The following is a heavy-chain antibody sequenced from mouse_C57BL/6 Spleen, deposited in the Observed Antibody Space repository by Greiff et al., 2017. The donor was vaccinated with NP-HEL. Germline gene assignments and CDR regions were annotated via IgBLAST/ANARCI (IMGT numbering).Heavy chain of an antibody. J-gene: IGHJ3*01. CDR1: GYSFTDYN. D-gene: IGHD2-1*01. Sequence: VHVKQSGPELVKPGASVKISCKASGYSFTDYNMNWVKQSNGKSLEWIGVINPNYGTTSYNQKFKGKATLTVDQSSSTAYMQLNSLTSEDSAVYYCAQEGGYGNYGAWFAYWGQGTLVTVSA. CDR2: INPNYGTT. CDR3: AQEGGYGNYGAWFAY. V-gene: IGHV1-39*01.